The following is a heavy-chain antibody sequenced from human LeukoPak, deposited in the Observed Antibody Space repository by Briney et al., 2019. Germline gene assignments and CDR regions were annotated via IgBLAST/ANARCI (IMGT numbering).Heavy chain of an antibody. CDR1: GASMTTLY. V-gene: IGHV4-4*09. CDR2: IDVNGKT. CDR3: ARDAFSNSPY. D-gene: IGHD4-11*01. J-gene: IGHJ4*02. Sequence: SETLSLTCTVSGASMTTLYWSWVRQSPGGKPVWIGYIDVNGKTDNNPSLKSRVIISVDLSHNQISLYLKSMTASDTAIYYCARDAFSNSPYWGPGTQVIVSS.